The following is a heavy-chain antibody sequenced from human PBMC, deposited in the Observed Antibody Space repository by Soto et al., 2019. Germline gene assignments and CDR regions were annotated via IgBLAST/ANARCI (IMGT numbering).Heavy chain of an antibody. D-gene: IGHD4-4*01. Sequence: QVQLVESGGGVVQPGRSLRLSCAASGFTFSSYGMHWVRQAPGKGLEWVAVIWYDGSNKYYADSVKGRFTISRDNSKNPLYLQMNSLRAEDTAVYYCARERVGDGYRNTAHWYFDLWGRGTLVTVSS. CDR3: ARERVGDGYRNTAHWYFDL. J-gene: IGHJ2*01. CDR2: IWYDGSNK. CDR1: GFTFSSYG. V-gene: IGHV3-33*01.